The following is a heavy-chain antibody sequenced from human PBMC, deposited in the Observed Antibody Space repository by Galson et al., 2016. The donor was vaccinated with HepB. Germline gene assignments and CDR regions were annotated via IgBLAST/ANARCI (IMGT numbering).Heavy chain of an antibody. Sequence: SLRLSCAASGIIFSTYGMHWVRQAPGKGLEWVALIWNDGSNKFYADAVKGRFTISRDDSKNTLYLQMNGLRAEDTAVYYCARDGDHGIGGYFSSPWGQGTPVTVSS. CDR1: GIIFSTYG. CDR2: IWNDGSNK. V-gene: IGHV3-33*01. J-gene: IGHJ5*02. D-gene: IGHD6-25*01. CDR3: ARDGDHGIGGYFSSP.